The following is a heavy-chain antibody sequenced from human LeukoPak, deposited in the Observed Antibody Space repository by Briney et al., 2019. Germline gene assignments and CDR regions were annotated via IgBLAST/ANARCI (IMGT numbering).Heavy chain of an antibody. CDR2: ISASGRTP. CDR1: GFTLTSYA. V-gene: IGHV3-23*01. Sequence: GGSLRLACAASGFTLTSYAMSWVRQAPGKGLHWVSTISASGRTPYYADSVKGRFTISRDTSKNTLYLQLNTLGADDTAVYYCAKDLFGHGWGLHYFDYWGQGTVVRVFS. D-gene: IGHD3-10*02. CDR3: AKDLFGHGWGLHYFDY. J-gene: IGHJ4*02.